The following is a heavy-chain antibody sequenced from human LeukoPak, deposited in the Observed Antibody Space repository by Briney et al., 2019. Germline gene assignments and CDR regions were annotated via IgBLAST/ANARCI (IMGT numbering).Heavy chain of an antibody. CDR1: GGSFSGYY. V-gene: IGHV4-59*01. J-gene: IGHJ4*02. CDR3: ARGIITAAAGRRLDY. CDR2: IYYSGST. D-gene: IGHD6-13*01. Sequence: SETLSLTCAVYGGSFSGYYWSWIRQPPGKGLEWIGYIYYSGSTNYNPSLKSRVTISVDTSKNQFSLKLSSVTAADTAVYYCARGIITAAAGRRLDYWGQGTLVTVSS.